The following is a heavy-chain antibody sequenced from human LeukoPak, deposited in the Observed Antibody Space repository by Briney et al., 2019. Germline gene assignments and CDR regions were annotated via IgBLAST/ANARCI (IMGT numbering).Heavy chain of an antibody. Sequence: SVKVSCKASGGTFSSYAISWVRQAPGQGREWMGRIIPIFGTANYAQKLKGRVTITTDESTRTAYMELSSMRSEDRAVYYCARGPLGYYYERSEPFDYWGEGTLVTVSS. CDR3: ARGPLGYYYERSEPFDY. V-gene: IGHV1-69*05. J-gene: IGHJ4*02. D-gene: IGHD3-22*01. CDR1: GGTFSSYA. CDR2: IIPIFGTA.